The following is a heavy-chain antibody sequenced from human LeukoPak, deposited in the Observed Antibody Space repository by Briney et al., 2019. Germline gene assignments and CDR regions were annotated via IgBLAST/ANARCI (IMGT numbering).Heavy chain of an antibody. V-gene: IGHV3-64*01. J-gene: IGHJ3*01. Sequence: GGSLRLSCAASGFNLRSFAIHWVRQAPGKGLEYVSATSGDGGTTFCASSLQGRCTISRDNSNQMVYLQLGGLKIEDMGLYYCARGHTRLGGAFNVWGQGTMVTVSP. CDR1: GFNLRSFA. CDR3: ARGHTRLGGAFNV. D-gene: IGHD3-16*01. CDR2: TSGDGGTT.